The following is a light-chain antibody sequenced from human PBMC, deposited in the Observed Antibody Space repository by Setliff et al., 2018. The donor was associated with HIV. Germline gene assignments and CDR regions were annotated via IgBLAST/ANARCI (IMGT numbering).Light chain of an antibody. J-gene: IGLJ1*01. Sequence: LTQPASVSGSPGQSITISCTGTSSDVGGYSLVSWFQQHPGEAPTLMLYEVSKRPSGVSDRFSGSKSGNTASLTISELQAEDEADYFCCSFANSYTSFYVFGTGTKATVL. CDR1: SSDVGGYSL. CDR2: EVS. V-gene: IGLV2-14*02. CDR3: CSFANSYTSFYV.